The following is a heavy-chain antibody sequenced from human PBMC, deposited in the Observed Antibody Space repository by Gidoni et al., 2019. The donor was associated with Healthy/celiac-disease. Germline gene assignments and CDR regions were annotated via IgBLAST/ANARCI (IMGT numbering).Heavy chain of an antibody. CDR2: ISHSGST. J-gene: IGHJ5*02. Sequence: QVQLQESGPGLVKPSATLSLTCAVSGYSISSGYYWGWIRQPPGKGLGWIGSISHSGSTYYNPSIKSRVTISVDTSKNQFSLKLSSVTAADTAVYYCARHLCSGGSCIGNWFDPWGQGTLVTVSS. CDR1: GYSISSGYY. D-gene: IGHD2-15*01. CDR3: ARHLCSGGSCIGNWFDP. V-gene: IGHV4-38-2*01.